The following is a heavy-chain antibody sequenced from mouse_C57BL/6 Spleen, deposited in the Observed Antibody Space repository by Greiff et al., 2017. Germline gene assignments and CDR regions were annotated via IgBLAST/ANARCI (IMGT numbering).Heavy chain of an antibody. CDR2: INPSTGGT. Sequence: VQLKESGPELVKPGASVKISCKASGYSFTGYYMNWVKQSPEKSLEWIGEINPSTGGTTYNQKFKAKATLTVDKSSSTAYMQLKSLTSEDSAVYYCARHFLFDYWGQGTTLTVSS. CDR3: ARHFLFDY. V-gene: IGHV1-42*01. J-gene: IGHJ2*01. CDR1: GYSFTGYY.